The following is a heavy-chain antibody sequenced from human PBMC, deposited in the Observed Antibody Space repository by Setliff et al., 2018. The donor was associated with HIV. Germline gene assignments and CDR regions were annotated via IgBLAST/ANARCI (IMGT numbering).Heavy chain of an antibody. CDR2: VCYSRSS. Sequence: SETLSLTCTVSGGSVSSSSSYWGWIRQPPGKGLEWIGNVCYSRSSYYNPSLKSRVTNSVDTSKNQFSLKLSSVTAADTAVYYCARHSITPVIGVPERDDAFDIWGQGTMVTVSS. D-gene: IGHD7-27*01. V-gene: IGHV4-39*01. CDR3: ARHSITPVIGVPERDDAFDI. CDR1: GGSVSSSSSY. J-gene: IGHJ3*02.